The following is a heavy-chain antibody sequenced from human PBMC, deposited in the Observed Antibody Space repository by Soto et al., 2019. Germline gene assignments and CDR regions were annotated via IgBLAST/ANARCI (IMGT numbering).Heavy chain of an antibody. D-gene: IGHD2-21*01. Sequence: QVQLVQSEGELRQPGASVTVSCRASGYTFTSYGIIWVRQAPGQGLEWMGYISPNSGATTYAQNLQGRLTLTPDTSTGPAYLDLRSLSSDDTPIYYCGGELWLGSAPQTFFASWGREPWSPSPQ. CDR1: GYTFTSYG. CDR2: ISPNSGAT. J-gene: IGHJ4*02. V-gene: IGHV1-18*01. CDR3: GGELWLGSAPQTFFAS.